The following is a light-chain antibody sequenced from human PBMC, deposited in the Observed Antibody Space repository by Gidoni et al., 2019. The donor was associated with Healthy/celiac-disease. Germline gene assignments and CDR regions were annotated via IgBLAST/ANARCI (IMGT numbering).Light chain of an antibody. CDR3: QQYNNSPPT. Sequence: DIVMTQSPATLSVSPGSRATLSCRASQSVNSNLAWYQQKPGKAPRLLIYAASIRATGIPSRFSGSGSGTEFTLTISSLQPEDFAVYYCQQYNNSPPTFGRGTKVEIK. CDR1: QSVNSN. J-gene: IGKJ4*01. CDR2: AAS. V-gene: IGKV3-15*01.